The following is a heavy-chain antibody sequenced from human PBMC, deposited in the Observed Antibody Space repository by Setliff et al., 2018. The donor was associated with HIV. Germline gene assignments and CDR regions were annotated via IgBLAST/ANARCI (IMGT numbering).Heavy chain of an antibody. CDR1: GGRFSSYA. Sequence: SVKVSCKASGGRFSSYAMSWVRQAPGQGLEWMGGIIPMFGSANYAQKFQGRVTITADGSTTTAYMELSSLTSEDTAIYYCARLGVGYSTSWEHHFDFWGQGTLVTVSS. D-gene: IGHD6-6*01. J-gene: IGHJ4*02. V-gene: IGHV1-69*13. CDR3: ARLGVGYSTSWEHHFDF. CDR2: IIPMFGSA.